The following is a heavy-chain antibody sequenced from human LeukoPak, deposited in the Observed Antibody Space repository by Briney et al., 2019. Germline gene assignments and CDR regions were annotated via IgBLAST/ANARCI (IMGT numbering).Heavy chain of an antibody. J-gene: IGHJ3*02. CDR3: ARDKTFYYDSNGYRRAFDI. CDR2: IFYSGST. Sequence: SETLSLTCTVSGGSISNYYWSWTRQPPGKGLEWIGYIFYSGSTNYNPSLKSRVTISVDTSKNQFSLKLSSVTAADTGVYYCARDKTFYYDSNGYRRAFDIWGQGTTVTVSS. V-gene: IGHV4-59*01. CDR1: GGSISNYY. D-gene: IGHD3-22*01.